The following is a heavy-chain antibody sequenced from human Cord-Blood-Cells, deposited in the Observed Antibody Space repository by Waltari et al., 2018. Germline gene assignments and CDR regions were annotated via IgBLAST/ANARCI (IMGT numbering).Heavy chain of an antibody. CDR2: INHSGST. J-gene: IGHJ4*02. CDR3: ARSRMVRGVSDY. Sequence: QVQLQQWGAGLLKPSETLSLTCAVYGGSFSGYYLRRIRQPPGKGLEWIGEINHSGSTNYNPSLKSRVTISVDTSKNQFSLKLSSVTAADTAVYYCARSRMVRGVSDYWGQGTLVTVSS. V-gene: IGHV4-34*01. CDR1: GGSFSGYY. D-gene: IGHD3-10*01.